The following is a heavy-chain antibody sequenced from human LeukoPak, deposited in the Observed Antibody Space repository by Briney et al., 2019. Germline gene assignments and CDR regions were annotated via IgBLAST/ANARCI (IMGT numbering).Heavy chain of an antibody. CDR2: VYPGDSDT. D-gene: IGHD6-19*01. CDR1: GYSFTSYW. Sequence: GESLQISCNGSGYSFTSYWIDWVRQMPGEGLEWMGIVYPGDSDTRYSPSFQGQVTISADKSITTAYLQWSSLKASDTAIYYCARRPRFSSGRYLEYGMDVWGQGTTVTVSS. V-gene: IGHV5-51*01. J-gene: IGHJ6*02. CDR3: ARRPRFSSGRYLEYGMDV.